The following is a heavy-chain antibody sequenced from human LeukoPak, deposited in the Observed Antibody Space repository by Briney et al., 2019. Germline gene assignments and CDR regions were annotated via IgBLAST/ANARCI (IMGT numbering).Heavy chain of an antibody. CDR1: GFTFSNAW. V-gene: IGHV3-7*01. D-gene: IGHD2-2*01. CDR3: ARAVPAPY. Sequence: PWGSLRLSCAASGFTFSNAWMSWVRQAPGKGLEWVANIREDGTEKNYVDSVKGRFTISRDNAKNSLFLQMSNLRDDDTAIYYCARAVPAPYWGQGTLVTVSS. CDR2: IREDGTEK. J-gene: IGHJ4*02.